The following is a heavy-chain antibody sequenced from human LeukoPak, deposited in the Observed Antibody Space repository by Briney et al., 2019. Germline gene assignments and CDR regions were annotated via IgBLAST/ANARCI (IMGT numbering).Heavy chain of an antibody. J-gene: IGHJ4*02. V-gene: IGHV1-18*01. D-gene: IGHD3-10*01. CDR2: ISTYNGHT. CDR1: GYTFASYG. Sequence: ASVKVSCKTSGYTFASYGVTWVRQAPGQGLEWMGWISTYNGHTNYAQKLQGRVTTTTDTSTSTAYMELRSLRSDDTAVYYCARQVDSTMALPDYWGQGTLVTVSS. CDR3: ARQVDSTMALPDY.